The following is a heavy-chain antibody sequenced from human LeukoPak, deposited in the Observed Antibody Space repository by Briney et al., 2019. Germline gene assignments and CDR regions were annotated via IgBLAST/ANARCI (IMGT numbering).Heavy chain of an antibody. Sequence: SETLSLTCTVSGGSISSSSYYWGWIRQPPGKGLEWIGSIYYSGSTYYNPSLKSRVTISVDTSKNQFSLKLSSVTAADTAVYYCARDLSITMVRGVIIMMGGSFDYWGQGTLVTVSS. CDR1: GGSISSSSYY. CDR3: ARDLSITMVRGVIIMMGGSFDY. J-gene: IGHJ4*02. V-gene: IGHV4-39*07. CDR2: IYYSGST. D-gene: IGHD3-10*01.